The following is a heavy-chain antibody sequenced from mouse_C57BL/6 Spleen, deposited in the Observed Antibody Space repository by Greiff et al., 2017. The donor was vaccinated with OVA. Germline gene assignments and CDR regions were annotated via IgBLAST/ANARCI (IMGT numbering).Heavy chain of an antibody. V-gene: IGHV3-6*01. CDR3: ARDRGYGYFDY. CDR2: ISYDGSN. D-gene: IGHD2-2*01. J-gene: IGHJ2*01. Sequence: ESGPGLVKPSQSLSLTCSVTGYSITSGYYWNWIRQFPGNKLEWMGYISYDGSNNYNPSLKNRISITRDTSKNQFFLKLNSVTTEDTATYYCARDRGYGYFDYWGQGTTLTVSS. CDR1: GYSITSGYY.